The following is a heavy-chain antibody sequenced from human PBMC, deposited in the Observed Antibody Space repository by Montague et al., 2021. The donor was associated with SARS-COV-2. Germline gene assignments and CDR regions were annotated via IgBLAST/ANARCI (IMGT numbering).Heavy chain of an antibody. CDR3: ARGRGLYYESSGGLYYMDV. Sequence: SETRSLTCAASGGSFSGFYWRWVRQSPGKGLEWIGGVNHSESTNYNPSLKGRVTISVDRSKNQFPLRLRSVTAADTAVYYCARGRGLYYESSGGLYYMDVWGEGTTVTVSS. J-gene: IGHJ6*03. D-gene: IGHD3-22*01. CDR1: GGSFSGFY. V-gene: IGHV4-34*01. CDR2: VNHSEST.